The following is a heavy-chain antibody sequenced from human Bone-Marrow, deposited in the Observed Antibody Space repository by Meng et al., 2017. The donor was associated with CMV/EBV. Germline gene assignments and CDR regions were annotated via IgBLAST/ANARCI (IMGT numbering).Heavy chain of an antibody. Sequence: SVKVSCKASGGTFISYAISWVRQAPGQGREWMGGIIPIFGTANYAQKFQGRVTVTTDDSTSTAYMERSSMRSEDTAVYYCGRESLLWFGESQSRPNKTPFDIWGPGTMVTVSS. V-gene: IGHV1-69*05. D-gene: IGHD3-10*01. CDR3: GRESLLWFGESQSRPNKTPFDI. CDR1: GGTFISYA. CDR2: IIPIFGTA. J-gene: IGHJ3*02.